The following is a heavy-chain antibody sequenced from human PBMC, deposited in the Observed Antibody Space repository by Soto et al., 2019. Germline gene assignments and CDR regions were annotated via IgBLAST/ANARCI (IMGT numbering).Heavy chain of an antibody. J-gene: IGHJ5*02. Sequence: QVQLQESGPGLVKPSETLSLTCTVSGGSVSSGSYYWSWIRQPPGKGLEWIGYIYYSGSTNYNPSLKSRVTISVDPSKDPYPLKLSSVTAADTAVYYWARCAAAAGTWWFDPWGQGTLVTVSS. CDR2: IYYSGST. CDR1: GGSVSSGSYY. V-gene: IGHV4-61*01. CDR3: ARCAAAAGTWWFDP. D-gene: IGHD6-13*01.